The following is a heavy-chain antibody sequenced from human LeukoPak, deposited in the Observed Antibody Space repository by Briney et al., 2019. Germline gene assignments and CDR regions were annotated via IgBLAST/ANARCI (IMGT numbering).Heavy chain of an antibody. J-gene: IGHJ4*02. CDR1: GFTFSSYS. D-gene: IGHD6-13*01. CDR2: ISSSSSYI. Sequence: PGGSLRLSCAASGFTFSSYSMNWVRQAPGKGLEWVSSISSSSSYIYYADSVKGRFTISRDNAKNSLYLQMNSLRAEDTAVYYCASAFDGSWYRRPFDYWGQGTLVTVSS. V-gene: IGHV3-21*01. CDR3: ASAFDGSWYRRPFDY.